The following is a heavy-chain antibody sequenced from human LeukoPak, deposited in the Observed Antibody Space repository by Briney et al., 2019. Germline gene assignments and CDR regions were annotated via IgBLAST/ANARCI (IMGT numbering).Heavy chain of an antibody. V-gene: IGHV7-4-1*02. CDR2: INTNTGNP. D-gene: IGHD3-22*01. J-gene: IGHJ3*02. Sequence: AASVKVSCKASGYTFTSYAMNWVRQAPGQGLEWMGWINTNTGNPTYARGFTGRFVFSLDTSVSTAYLQISSLKAEDTAVYYCARRGLDSSGYHEAFDIWGQGTRVTVSS. CDR3: ARRGLDSSGYHEAFDI. CDR1: GYTFTSYA.